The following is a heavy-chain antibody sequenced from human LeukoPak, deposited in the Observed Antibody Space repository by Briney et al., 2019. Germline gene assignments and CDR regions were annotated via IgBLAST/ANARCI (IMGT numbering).Heavy chain of an antibody. J-gene: IGHJ6*02. V-gene: IGHV3-30*18. CDR2: ISYDGGNQ. D-gene: IGHD3-16*01. CDR3: AKDRRMMSAYYGMDV. Sequence: GGSLRLSCEASGFAFFNYGVHWVRQAPGKGLEWVSLISYDGGNQKYADSVKGRFTISRDNSKNTVYLQLNSLRAEDTAVYYCAKDRRMMSAYYGMDVWGQGTTVIVSS. CDR1: GFAFFNYG.